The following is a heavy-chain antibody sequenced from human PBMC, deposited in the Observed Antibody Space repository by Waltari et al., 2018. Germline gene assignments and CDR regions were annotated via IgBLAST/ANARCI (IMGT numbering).Heavy chain of an antibody. D-gene: IGHD3-10*01. CDR1: GFTFSSYG. CDR3: AKGSMVRGVILYYYYYGMDV. CDR2: ISYDGSNK. J-gene: IGHJ6*02. V-gene: IGHV3-30*18. Sequence: QVQLVESGGGGVQPGRSLRLSCAASGFTFSSYGMHWVRQAPGKGLEWVAVISYDGSNKYYADSVKGRFTISRDNSKNTLYLQMNSLRAEDTAVYYCAKGSMVRGVILYYYYYGMDVWGQGTTVTVSS.